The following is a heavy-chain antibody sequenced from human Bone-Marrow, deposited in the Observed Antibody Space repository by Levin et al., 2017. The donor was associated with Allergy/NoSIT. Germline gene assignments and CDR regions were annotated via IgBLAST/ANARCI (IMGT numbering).Heavy chain of an antibody. J-gene: IGHJ4*02. CDR2: ISYDGSNK. CDR3: AKGDTTKYIVVVTAQLDY. CDR1: GFTFSSYG. D-gene: IGHD2-21*02. Sequence: GESLKISCAASGFTFSSYGMHWVRQAPGKGLEWVAVISYDGSNKYYADSVKGRFTISRDNSKNTLYLQMNSLRAEDTAVYYCAKGDTTKYIVVVTAQLDYWGQGTLVTVSS. V-gene: IGHV3-30*18.